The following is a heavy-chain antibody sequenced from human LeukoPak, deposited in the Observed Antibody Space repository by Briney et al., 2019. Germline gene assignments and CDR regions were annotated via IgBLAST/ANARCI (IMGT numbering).Heavy chain of an antibody. J-gene: IGHJ6*03. V-gene: IGHV4-4*09. CDR1: GGSISSNY. CDR3: ARGYVATGYYYYYMDV. CDR2: IYTSGST. D-gene: IGHD6-13*01. Sequence: KASETLSLTCAVSGGSISSNYWSWIRQPPGKGLEWIGYIYTSGSTNYNPPLKSRVTISVDTSKNQFSLRLRSVTAADTAVYYCARGYVATGYYYYYMDVWGKGTTVTVSS.